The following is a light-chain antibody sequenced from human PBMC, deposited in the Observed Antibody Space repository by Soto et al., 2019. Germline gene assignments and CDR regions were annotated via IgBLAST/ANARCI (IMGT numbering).Light chain of an antibody. V-gene: IGLV2-14*03. J-gene: IGLJ1*01. CDR1: SSEVGAYDY. CDR3: SSYTSSSTRV. CDR2: EVS. Sequence: QSVLTQPASVSGSPGQSITISCTGTSSEVGAYDYVSWYQQHLDKAPKLMIYEVSNRPSGVSNRFSGSKSVNTATLTFSGLQAEDEADYYCSSYTSSSTRVFGTGTKVTVL.